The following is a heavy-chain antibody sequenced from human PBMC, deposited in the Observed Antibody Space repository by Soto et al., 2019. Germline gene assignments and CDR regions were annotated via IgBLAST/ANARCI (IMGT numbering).Heavy chain of an antibody. Sequence: QVQLVESGGGVVQPGRSLRLSCVASALSFSYDGMHWVRQAPGKGLEWVAVIWHDGSNTYYADSVNGRFTISRDNSKNTLYLQMNSLRDEDTAVYFCAILPKQLGGQGTLVTVSS. CDR2: IWHDGSNT. CDR1: ALSFSYDG. J-gene: IGHJ4*02. V-gene: IGHV3-33*01. CDR3: AILPKQL. D-gene: IGHD6-6*01.